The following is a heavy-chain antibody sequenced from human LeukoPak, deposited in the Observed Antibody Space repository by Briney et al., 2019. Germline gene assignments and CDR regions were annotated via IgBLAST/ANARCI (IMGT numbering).Heavy chain of an antibody. CDR1: GFTFSSYG. CDR2: ISYDGSNK. J-gene: IGHJ4*02. D-gene: IGHD4-17*01. V-gene: IGHV3-30*18. Sequence: GGSLRLSCAASGFTFSSYGMHWVRQAPGKGLEWVAVISYDGSNKYYADSVKGRFTISRDNSKNTLYLQMNSLRAEDTAVYYCAKDYGDAVDYWGQGTLSPSPQ. CDR3: AKDYGDAVDY.